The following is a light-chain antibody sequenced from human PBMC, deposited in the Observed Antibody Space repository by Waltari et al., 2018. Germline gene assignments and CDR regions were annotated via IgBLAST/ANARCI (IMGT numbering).Light chain of an antibody. V-gene: IGLV3-19*01. CDR3: TSRDSTGNLL. CDR1: SLRTYY. Sequence: SELTQDPAVSVALGQTVKITCQGDSLRTYYASWYQQRPGQAPLLVIYVKNNRPSGPPGRFSGSSSGSTASLTITGVQAEDEADYYCTSRDSTGNLLFGGGTKLTVL. CDR2: VKN. J-gene: IGLJ2*01.